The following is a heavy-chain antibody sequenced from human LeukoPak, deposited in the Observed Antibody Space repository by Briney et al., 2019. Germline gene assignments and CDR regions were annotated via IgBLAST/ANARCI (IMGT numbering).Heavy chain of an antibody. Sequence: GGSLRLSCAAAGFTFSSYGMHWVRQAPGKGLEWVAVISYDGSNKYYADSVKGRFTISRDNSKNTLYLQMNSLRAEDTAVYYCAILATTNFDYWGQGTLVTVSS. D-gene: IGHD5-12*01. CDR3: AILATTNFDY. CDR1: GFTFSSYG. V-gene: IGHV3-30*03. J-gene: IGHJ4*02. CDR2: ISYDGSNK.